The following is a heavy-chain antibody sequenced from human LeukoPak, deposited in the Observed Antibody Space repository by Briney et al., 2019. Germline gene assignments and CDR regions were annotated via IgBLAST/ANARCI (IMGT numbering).Heavy chain of an antibody. V-gene: IGHV4-59*01. CDR3: ASYSYYYDSSGYFDY. CDR2: IYYSGST. D-gene: IGHD3-22*01. Sequence: PSETLSLTCTVSGGSISSYYWSWIRQPPGKGLEWIGYIYYSGSTNYNPSLKSRVTISVDASKNQFSLKLSSVTAADTAVYYCASYSYYYDSSGYFDYWGQGTLVTVSS. J-gene: IGHJ4*02. CDR1: GGSISSYY.